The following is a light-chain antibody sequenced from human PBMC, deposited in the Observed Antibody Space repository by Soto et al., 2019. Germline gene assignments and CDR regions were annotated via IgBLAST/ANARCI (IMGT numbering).Light chain of an antibody. CDR1: QSVSSN. Sequence: IVMTQSPATLSVAPGERATLSCKASQSVSSNLAWYQQKPGQAPRLLIYGASTRATGIPARFSGSGSGTEFTLTISSLQSEDFALYYCQQYNNWPGTFGQGTKLEIK. CDR3: QQYNNWPGT. CDR2: GAS. J-gene: IGKJ2*01. V-gene: IGKV3-15*01.